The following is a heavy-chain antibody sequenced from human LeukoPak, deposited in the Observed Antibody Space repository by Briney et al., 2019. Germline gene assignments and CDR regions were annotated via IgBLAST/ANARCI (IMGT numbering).Heavy chain of an antibody. D-gene: IGHD6-19*01. J-gene: IGHJ6*03. Sequence: SQTLSLTCAISGDSVSSNSAAWNWIRQSPSRGLEWLGRTYYRSKWYNDYAVSVKSRITINPDTSKNQFSLQLNSVTPEDTAVYYCARYFSGWYTFYYYYYMDVWGKGTTVTVSS. V-gene: IGHV6-1*01. CDR1: GDSVSSNSAA. CDR2: TYYRSKWYN. CDR3: ARYFSGWYTFYYYYYMDV.